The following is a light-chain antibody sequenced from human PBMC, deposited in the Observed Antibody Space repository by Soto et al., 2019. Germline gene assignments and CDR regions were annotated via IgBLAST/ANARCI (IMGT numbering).Light chain of an antibody. Sequence: QSALTQPPSASGSPGQSVTISCTGTRDDVGGYNYVSWYQQHPGKAPKIMIYEVNKRPSGVPARFSGSKSGNTASLTVSGLQAEDEAVYDCNSYVTSNVVIFGGGTKLTVL. CDR1: RDDVGGYNY. CDR3: NSYVTSNVVI. V-gene: IGLV2-8*01. CDR2: EVN. J-gene: IGLJ2*01.